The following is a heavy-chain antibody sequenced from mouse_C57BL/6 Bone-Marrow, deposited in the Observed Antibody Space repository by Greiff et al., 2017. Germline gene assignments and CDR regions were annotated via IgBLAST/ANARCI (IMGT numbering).Heavy chain of an antibody. J-gene: IGHJ4*01. D-gene: IGHD3-2*02. CDR1: GFTFSDYG. CDR3: AREGGYYYYAMDY. CDR2: ISSGSSTI. V-gene: IGHV5-17*01. Sequence: EVHLVESGGGLVKPGGSLKLSCAASGFTFSDYGMHWVRQAPEKGLEWVAYISSGSSTIYYADTVKGRFTISRDNAKNTLFLQMTSLRSEDTAMYYCAREGGYYYYAMDYWGQGTSVTVSS.